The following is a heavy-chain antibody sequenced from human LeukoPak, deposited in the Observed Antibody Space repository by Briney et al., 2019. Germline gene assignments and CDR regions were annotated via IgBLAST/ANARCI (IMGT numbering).Heavy chain of an antibody. CDR2: ISYIGST. CDR3: ARDLVTVTKGFDI. D-gene: IGHD4-17*01. CDR1: GGSISSYY. V-gene: IGHV4-59*01. Sequence: SETLSLTCTVSGGSISSYYWSWIRQPPGKGLEWIGYISYIGSTNYNPSLKSRVTISIDTSKNQFSLKLSSVTAADTAVYYCARDLVTVTKGFDIWGQGTMVSVSS. J-gene: IGHJ3*02.